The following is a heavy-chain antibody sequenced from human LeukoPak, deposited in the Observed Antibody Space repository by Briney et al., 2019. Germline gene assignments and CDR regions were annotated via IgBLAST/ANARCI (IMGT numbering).Heavy chain of an antibody. CDR1: GFTFSSYT. D-gene: IGHD7-27*01. CDR2: ITTSDGNT. CDR3: AKDGGLWVSAHWGDS. V-gene: IGHV3-23*01. Sequence: GGSLRLSCAASGFTFSSYTMSWVRQAPGKGLEWVSTITTSDGNTYYADSVKGRFTVSRDNSKNTLFLQMNSLRAEDTAVYYCAKDGGLWVSAHWGDSWGRGTLVTVSP. J-gene: IGHJ4*02.